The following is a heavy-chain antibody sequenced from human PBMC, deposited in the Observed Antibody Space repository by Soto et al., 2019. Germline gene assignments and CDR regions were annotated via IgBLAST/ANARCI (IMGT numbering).Heavy chain of an antibody. D-gene: IGHD4-17*01. CDR3: ASLPPPVTTFPGFYYYGMDV. J-gene: IGHJ6*02. Sequence: PSETLSLTCTVSGGSISSSSYYWGWIRQPPGKGLEWIGSIYYSGSTYYNPSLKSRVTISVDTSKNQFSLKLSSVTAADTAVYYSASLPPPVTTFPGFYYYGMDVWGQGTTVT. CDR2: IYYSGST. V-gene: IGHV4-39*01. CDR1: GGSISSSSYY.